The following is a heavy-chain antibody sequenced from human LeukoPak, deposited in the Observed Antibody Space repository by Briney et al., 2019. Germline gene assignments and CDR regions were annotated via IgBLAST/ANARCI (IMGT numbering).Heavy chain of an antibody. CDR3: AKDRGGCSGGNCWYYFDN. V-gene: IGHV3-21*01. D-gene: IGHD2-15*01. J-gene: IGHJ4*01. Sequence: GGSLRLSCAASGFTFSSYNMNWVRQAPGKGLEWVSSISSSSSYKYYADSVKGRFTISRDNAKNSLYLQMNSLRDEDTAVYYCAKDRGGCSGGNCWYYFDNWGQGILVTVSS. CDR1: GFTFSSYN. CDR2: ISSSSSYK.